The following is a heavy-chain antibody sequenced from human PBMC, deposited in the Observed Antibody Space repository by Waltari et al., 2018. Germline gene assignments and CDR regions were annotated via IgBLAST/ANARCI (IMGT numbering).Heavy chain of an antibody. CDR2: INHSGST. Sequence: QVQLQQWGAGLLKPSETLSLTCAVYGGSFSGYYWSWIRQPPGKGREWIGEINHSGSTNYNPSLKSRVTISVDTSKNQFSLKLSSVTAADTAVYYCARGIGDPHSDIVVVVAALYYFDYWGQGTLVTVSS. J-gene: IGHJ4*02. D-gene: IGHD2-15*01. V-gene: IGHV4-34*01. CDR3: ARGIGDPHSDIVVVVAALYYFDY. CDR1: GGSFSGYY.